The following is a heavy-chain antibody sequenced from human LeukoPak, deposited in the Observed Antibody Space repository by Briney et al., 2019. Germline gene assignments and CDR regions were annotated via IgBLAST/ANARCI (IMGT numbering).Heavy chain of an antibody. J-gene: IGHJ6*03. D-gene: IGHD3-22*01. V-gene: IGHV3-21*01. CDR2: ISSGSSAI. Sequence: NPGGSLRLSCAASGFTFSNYNMNWVRQAPGRWLGWVSLISSGSSAIFTADALKGRFTVSRDNAKNSLYLQMNRLTAEDTAVYYCARVKSGDYYDSSGYYLHYYMDVWGKGTTVTVSS. CDR3: ARVKSGDYYDSSGYYLHYYMDV. CDR1: GFTFSNYN.